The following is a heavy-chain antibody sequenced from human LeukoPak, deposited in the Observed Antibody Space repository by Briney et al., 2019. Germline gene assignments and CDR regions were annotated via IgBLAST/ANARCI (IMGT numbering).Heavy chain of an antibody. CDR1: GFSFSTYG. CDR2: IWYDGNNK. Sequence: GGSLRLSCAASGFSFSTYGMHWVRQAPGKGLEWVAIIWYDGNNKYYADSVKGRFTISRDNSKNTLYLQMNSLRAEDTAVYYCARDWLAATLVYWGEGTLVSVSS. CDR3: ARDWLAATLVY. J-gene: IGHJ4*02. D-gene: IGHD2-15*01. V-gene: IGHV3-33*01.